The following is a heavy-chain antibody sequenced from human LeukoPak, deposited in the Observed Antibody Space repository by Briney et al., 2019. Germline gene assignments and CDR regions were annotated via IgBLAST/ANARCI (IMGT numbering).Heavy chain of an antibody. CDR3: ARDKMATVLDY. J-gene: IGHJ4*02. CDR2: ISASGDGT. CDR1: GFTFNNYG. Sequence: GGSLRLSCAVSGFTFNNYGMSWVRQAPGKGLEWVSTISASGDGTYYADSVRGRFTISRDSSKNTLYLQMNSLRAEDTAVYYCARDKMATVLDYWGQGTLVTVSS. D-gene: IGHD5-24*01. V-gene: IGHV3-23*01.